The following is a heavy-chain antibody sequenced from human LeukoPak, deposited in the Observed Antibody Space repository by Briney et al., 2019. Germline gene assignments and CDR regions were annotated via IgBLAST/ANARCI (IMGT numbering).Heavy chain of an antibody. CDR3: AKTRVGIRGVYPTGAFDI. J-gene: IGHJ3*02. D-gene: IGHD3-10*01. Sequence: ASVKVSCKASGYTFTSYYMHWVRQAPGQGLEWMGIINPSGGSTSYAQKFQGRVTMTRDTSTSTVYMELSRLRSDDTAVYYCAKTRVGIRGVYPTGAFDIWGQGTMVTVSS. CDR2: INPSGGST. CDR1: GYTFTSYY. V-gene: IGHV1-46*01.